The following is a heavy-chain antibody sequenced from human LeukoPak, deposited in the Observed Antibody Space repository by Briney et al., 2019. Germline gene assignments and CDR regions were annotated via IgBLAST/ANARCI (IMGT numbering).Heavy chain of an antibody. V-gene: IGHV3-7*01. CDR3: ARTRRPPAAEYYDYVWGSYRHYYYYMDV. CDR1: GFTFSSYS. Sequence: TGGSLRLSCAASGFTFSSYSMNWVRQAPGKGLEWVANIKQDGSEKYYVDSVKGRFTISRDNAKNSLYLQMNSLRAEDTAVYYCARTRRPPAAEYYDYVWGSYRHYYYYMDVWGKGTTVTISS. D-gene: IGHD3-16*02. CDR2: IKQDGSEK. J-gene: IGHJ6*03.